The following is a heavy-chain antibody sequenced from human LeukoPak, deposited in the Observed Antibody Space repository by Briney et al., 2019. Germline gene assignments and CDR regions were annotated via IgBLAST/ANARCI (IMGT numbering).Heavy chain of an antibody. D-gene: IGHD1-20*01. Sequence: ARSLRLSCEASGFTFSNYGMPWVRQAPGKGLEWVALISYDGSNKYHADSVKGRFTISRDNSKNTLYLQMNSLRAEDTALYYCARDGDLTGTSSYFDYWGQGTLVTVSS. CDR3: ARDGDLTGTSSYFDY. CDR2: ISYDGSNK. V-gene: IGHV3-30*03. CDR1: GFTFSNYG. J-gene: IGHJ4*02.